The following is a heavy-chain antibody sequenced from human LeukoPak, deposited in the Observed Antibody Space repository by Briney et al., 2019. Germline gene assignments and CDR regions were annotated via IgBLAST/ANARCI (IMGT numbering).Heavy chain of an antibody. J-gene: IGHJ5*02. CDR1: GFTFSSYS. CDR2: ISSSSSTI. D-gene: IGHD6-13*01. CDR3: ARRAAANWFDP. Sequence: GGSLRLSCAASGFTFSSYSMNWVRQAPGKGLEWVSYISSSSSTIYYADSVKGRFTISRDNAKNSLYLQMNSLRAEDTAVYYCARRAAANWFDPWGQGTLVTVSS. V-gene: IGHV3-48*04.